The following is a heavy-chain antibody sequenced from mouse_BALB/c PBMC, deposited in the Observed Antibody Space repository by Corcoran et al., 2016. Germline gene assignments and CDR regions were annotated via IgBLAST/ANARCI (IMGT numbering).Heavy chain of an antibody. CDR1: GYTFSSYW. D-gene: IGHD2-1*01. CDR2: ILPGSGST. Sequence: QVQLQQSGAELMKPGASVKISCKATGYTFSSYWIEWVKQRPGHGLEWIGEILPGSGSTNYNEKFKGKATFTADTSSNTAYMQLSSLTSEDSAVYYGARRVYYGKPLYAMDYWGQGTSVTVSS. J-gene: IGHJ4*01. CDR3: ARRVYYGKPLYAMDY. V-gene: IGHV1-9*01.